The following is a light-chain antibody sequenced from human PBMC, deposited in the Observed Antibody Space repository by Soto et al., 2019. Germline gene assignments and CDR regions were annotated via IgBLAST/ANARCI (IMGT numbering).Light chain of an antibody. J-gene: IGKJ2*01. Sequence: TVMTQAPATLSVCPGEGATLSWGASQSISRSLAWYQQKPGQAPRLLISDASTRATGIPARFSGSGSGTEFTLTISSLQSEDFALYYCHQYNSWPPGTFGQGTKVDIK. V-gene: IGKV3-15*01. CDR2: DAS. CDR3: HQYNSWPPGT. CDR1: QSISRS.